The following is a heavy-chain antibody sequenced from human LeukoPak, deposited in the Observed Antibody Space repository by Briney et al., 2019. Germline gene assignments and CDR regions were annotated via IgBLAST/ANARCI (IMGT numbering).Heavy chain of an antibody. V-gene: IGHV3-30-3*01. J-gene: IGHJ3*02. Sequence: GRSLRLSCAASGFTFSSYAMHWVRQAPGKGLEWVAVISYDGSNKYYADSVKGRFTISRGNSKNTLYLQMNSLRAEDTAVYYCARKSGYDFWSGYPGDDAFDIWGQGTMVTVSS. CDR1: GFTFSSYA. CDR2: ISYDGSNK. CDR3: ARKSGYDFWSGYPGDDAFDI. D-gene: IGHD3-3*01.